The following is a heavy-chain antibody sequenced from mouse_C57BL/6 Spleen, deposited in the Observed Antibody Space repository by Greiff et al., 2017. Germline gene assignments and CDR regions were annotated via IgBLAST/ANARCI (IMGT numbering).Heavy chain of an antibody. V-gene: IGHV1-54*01. D-gene: IGHD3-2*02. CDR2: INPGSGGT. CDR3: AREDSSYAMDY. J-gene: IGHJ4*01. Sequence: QVQLQQSGAELVRPGTSVKVSCKASGYAFTHYLIEWVKQRPGQGLEWIGVINPGSGGTNYNEKFKGKATLTADKSSSTAYMQLSSLTSEDSAVYFCAREDSSYAMDYWGQGTSVTVSS. CDR1: GYAFTHYL.